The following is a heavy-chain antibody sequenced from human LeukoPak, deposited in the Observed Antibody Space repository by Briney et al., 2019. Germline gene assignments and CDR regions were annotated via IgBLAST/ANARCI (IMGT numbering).Heavy chain of an antibody. CDR2: ITRGGGT. Sequence: GGSLRLPCAASGFTFSSYAMTWVRQAPGKGLEWVSGITRGGGTYYADSVKGRFTISRDNSKNTLYLQMSSLRAEDAAVYYCARGYYYDSSGYYPYFDYWGQGTLVTVSS. V-gene: IGHV3-23*01. CDR3: ARGYYYDSSGYYPYFDY. CDR1: GFTFSSYA. J-gene: IGHJ4*02. D-gene: IGHD3-22*01.